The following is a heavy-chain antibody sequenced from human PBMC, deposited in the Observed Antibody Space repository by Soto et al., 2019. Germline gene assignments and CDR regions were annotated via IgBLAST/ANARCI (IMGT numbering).Heavy chain of an antibody. CDR2: IYYSGTT. CDR1: GGSISNFY. Sequence: PSGTLSLTCTVSGGSISNFYWSWIRQPPGKGLEWIGYIYYSGTTSYNPSLNSRVTISVDTSKNQFSLKLSSVTAADTAVYYCARVPDRWGQGTLVTVSS. J-gene: IGHJ5*02. D-gene: IGHD2-2*01. V-gene: IGHV4-59*12. CDR3: ARVPDR.